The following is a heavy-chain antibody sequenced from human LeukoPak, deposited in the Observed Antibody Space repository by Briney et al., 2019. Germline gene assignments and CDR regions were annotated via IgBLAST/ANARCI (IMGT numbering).Heavy chain of an antibody. V-gene: IGHV3-53*01. CDR2: IQSGGST. J-gene: IGHJ4*02. D-gene: IGHD2-2*01. Sequence: GGSLRLSCAASGFIVSDNYMSWVRQAPGKGLEWVSVIQSGGSTYYADSVKGRFTISRDNSKNTVYLQMNSLRAEDTAVYYCARHPYCSSTTCYGIDYWGQGTLVAVSS. CDR1: GFIVSDNY. CDR3: ARHPYCSSTTCYGIDY.